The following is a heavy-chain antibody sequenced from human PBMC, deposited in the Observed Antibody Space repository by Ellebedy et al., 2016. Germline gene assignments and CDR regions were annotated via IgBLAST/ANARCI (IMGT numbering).Heavy chain of an antibody. CDR1: GFSFSGYA. Sequence: GGSLRLSCAASGFSFSGYAMSWVRQAPGKGLECVSIIGGGSGGSTQYAESVKGRFTISRDNSKNTVYLPMNSLRAEDTAVYYCARLSYTSGSRNWSFDYWGQGSLVTVAS. D-gene: IGHD6-19*01. CDR2: IGGGSGGST. CDR3: ARLSYTSGSRNWSFDY. V-gene: IGHV3-23*01. J-gene: IGHJ4*02.